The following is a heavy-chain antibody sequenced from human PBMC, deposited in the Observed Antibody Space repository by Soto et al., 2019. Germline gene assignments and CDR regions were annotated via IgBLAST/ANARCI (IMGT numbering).Heavy chain of an antibody. CDR3: ATSAAAPGNY. V-gene: IGHV3-7*01. CDR1: GFTFTSYW. Sequence: GGSLRLSCAASGFTFTSYWMSWVRQAPGKGLEWVANVKQDGSATYYVDSVRGRFTISRDNAKNSLYLQMNSLRAEDTAVYYRATSAAAPGNYWGQGTLVTVSS. J-gene: IGHJ4*02. D-gene: IGHD6-13*01. CDR2: VKQDGSAT.